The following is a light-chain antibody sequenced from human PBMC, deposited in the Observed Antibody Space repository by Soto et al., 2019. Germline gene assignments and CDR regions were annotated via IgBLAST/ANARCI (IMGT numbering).Light chain of an antibody. J-gene: IGKJ4*01. Sequence: DIVLTQSPGTLSLSPGERATLSCRASQSVTSNYLAWYQQKPGQAPRLLIYTSSSRATGIPDRFSGSGSGTDFTLTISRLEPEDFAVYYCQQYGSSPPLTFGGGTKVEIK. V-gene: IGKV3-20*01. CDR1: QSVTSNY. CDR3: QQYGSSPPLT. CDR2: TSS.